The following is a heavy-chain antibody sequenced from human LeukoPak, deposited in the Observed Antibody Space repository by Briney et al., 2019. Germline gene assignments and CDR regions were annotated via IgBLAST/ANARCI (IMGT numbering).Heavy chain of an antibody. Sequence: SVKVSCKASGFTFTSSAVQWVRQARGQRLEWIGWIVVGSGNTDYAQKFQERVTITRDMSTGTAYMELSSLRSEDTAVYYCAADFKMATSNWYFDLWGCGTLVTVSS. V-gene: IGHV1-58*01. D-gene: IGHD5-24*01. CDR1: GFTFTSSA. CDR2: IVVGSGNT. J-gene: IGHJ2*01. CDR3: AADFKMATSNWYFDL.